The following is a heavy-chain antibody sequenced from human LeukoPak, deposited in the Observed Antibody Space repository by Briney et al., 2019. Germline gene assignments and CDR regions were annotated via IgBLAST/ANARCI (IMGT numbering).Heavy chain of an antibody. CDR2: IYSGGST. J-gene: IGHJ3*02. D-gene: IGHD5-24*01. V-gene: IGHV3-53*01. CDR3: ARVGPIRDGYNYYAFDI. Sequence: GGSLRLSCAASGFAVSNYWMSWVRQAPGKGLEWVSVIYSGGSTYYADSVKGRFTISRDNSKNTLYLQMNSLRAEDTAVYYCARVGPIRDGYNYYAFDIWGQGTMVTVSS. CDR1: GFAVSNYW.